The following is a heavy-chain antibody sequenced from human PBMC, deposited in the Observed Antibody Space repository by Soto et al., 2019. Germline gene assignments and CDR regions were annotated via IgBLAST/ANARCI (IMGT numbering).Heavy chain of an antibody. CDR3: ARDYHGSGHP. D-gene: IGHD3-10*01. CDR1: GFSLSDYW. J-gene: IGHJ5*02. Sequence: EVQLVESGGGLVQPGGSLRLSCAASGFSLSDYWIHWVRQAPGKGLVWLSRIKGDGSETDYADSGRGRFTISRDNAKNTVYLQLNSLRVEDTAVYYCARDYHGSGHPWGQGTPVTVSS. V-gene: IGHV3-74*01. CDR2: IKGDGSET.